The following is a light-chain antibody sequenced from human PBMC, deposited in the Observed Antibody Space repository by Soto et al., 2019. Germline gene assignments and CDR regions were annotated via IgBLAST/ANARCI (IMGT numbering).Light chain of an antibody. Sequence: DIQMTQSPSTLSASVGDRVTITCRASQSISSWLAWYQQKPGKAPKLLIYKASSLESGVPSRFSGSGSWTEFTLTISSLQPDDFATYYCQQYNRLYSGGQGTKLEIK. CDR2: KAS. V-gene: IGKV1-5*03. J-gene: IGKJ2*01. CDR1: QSISSW. CDR3: QQYNRLYS.